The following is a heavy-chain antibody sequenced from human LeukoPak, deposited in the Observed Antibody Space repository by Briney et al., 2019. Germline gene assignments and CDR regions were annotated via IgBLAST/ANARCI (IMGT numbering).Heavy chain of an antibody. D-gene: IGHD6-13*01. CDR3: ATAIAAAGLDGFDY. Sequence: ASVKVSCKASGYTFTDYYIHWVRQATGQGLEWMGWMNPNSGNTGYAQKFQGRVTMTRNTSISTAYMELSSLRSEDTAVYYCATAIAAAGLDGFDYWGQGTLVTVSS. J-gene: IGHJ4*02. CDR2: MNPNSGNT. CDR1: GYTFTDYY. V-gene: IGHV1-8*02.